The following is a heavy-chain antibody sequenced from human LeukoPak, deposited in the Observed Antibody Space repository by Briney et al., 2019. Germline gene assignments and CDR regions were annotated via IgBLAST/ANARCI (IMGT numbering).Heavy chain of an antibody. V-gene: IGHV3-21*01. D-gene: IGHD3-22*01. Sequence: GGSLRLSCAASGFTFTAYSMSWVRQAPGKGLEWVSSISSNSNYIYYADSVKGRFTISRDNAKNSLSLQMNSLRAEDTAVYYCARGDYYDSSDYWGQGTLVTVSS. CDR2: ISSNSNYI. CDR3: ARGDYYDSSDY. CDR1: GFTFTAYS. J-gene: IGHJ4*02.